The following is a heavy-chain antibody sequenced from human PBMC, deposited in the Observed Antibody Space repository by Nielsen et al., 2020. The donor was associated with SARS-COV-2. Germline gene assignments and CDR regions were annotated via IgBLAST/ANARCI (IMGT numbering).Heavy chain of an antibody. D-gene: IGHD6-13*01. J-gene: IGHJ6*03. CDR2: ISGSGGST. CDR3: AKGGGDSGAYSSSWYGIYHYYYMDV. Sequence: WIRQPPGKGLEWVSAISGSGGSTYYADSVKGRFTISRDNSKNTLYLQMNSLRAEDTAVYYCAKGGGDSGAYSSSWYGIYHYYYMDVWGKGTTVTVSS. V-gene: IGHV3-23*01.